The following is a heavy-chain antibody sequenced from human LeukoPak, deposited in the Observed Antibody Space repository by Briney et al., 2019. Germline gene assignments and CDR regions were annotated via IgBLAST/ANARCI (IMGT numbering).Heavy chain of an antibody. Sequence: PSETLSLTCTVSDNSISSFYWSWIRRPPGKGLEWIGFVYKTGHTNYNPSLKSRVAISLDGSKSQVSLRLTSVTAADTAVYYCAPHRFGEPHFEYWGRGTLVSVSS. CDR3: APHRFGEPHFEY. CDR1: DNSISSFY. CDR2: VYKTGHT. D-gene: IGHD3-10*01. V-gene: IGHV4-59*08. J-gene: IGHJ4*02.